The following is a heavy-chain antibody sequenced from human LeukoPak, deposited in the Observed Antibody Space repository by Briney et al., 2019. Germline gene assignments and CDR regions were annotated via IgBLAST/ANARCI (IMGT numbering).Heavy chain of an antibody. CDR3: AKARTPYNSGFDY. J-gene: IGHJ4*02. Sequence: GGSLTLSCTASGFTFTDYAKGWVRQAPGQGLEWASTISACDSTTYYAHSVRSRFIISRENSKNTLSLHMRSLRAEDTAVYYCAKARTPYNSGFDYWGQGTLVAVSS. V-gene: IGHV3-23*01. CDR2: ISACDSTT. CDR1: GFTFTDYA. D-gene: IGHD6-19*01.